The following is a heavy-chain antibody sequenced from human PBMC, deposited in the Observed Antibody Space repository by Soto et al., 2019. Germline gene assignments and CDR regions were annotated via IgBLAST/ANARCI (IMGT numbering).Heavy chain of an antibody. CDR3: ASLFNNTSSFEMYI. Sequence: PGGSLRLSCAASGFTFSSYAMSWVRQAPGKGLEWVSAISGSGGSTYYADSVKGRFTISRDNAKNSLYLQMNSLRDEDTAGYYFASLFNNTSSFEMYIWGQGTTVTVS. D-gene: IGHD6-6*01. CDR2: ISGSGGST. CDR1: GFTFSSYA. V-gene: IGHV3-23*01. J-gene: IGHJ6*02.